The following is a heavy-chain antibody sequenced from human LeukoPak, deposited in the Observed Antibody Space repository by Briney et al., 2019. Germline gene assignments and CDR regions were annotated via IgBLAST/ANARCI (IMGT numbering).Heavy chain of an antibody. CDR3: AREASGYRFDY. D-gene: IGHD5-18*01. Sequence: GGSLRLSCAASGFTFSSYAMHWVRQAPGKGLEWVAVISYDGSNKYYADSVKGRFTISRDNSKNTLYLQMNSLRAEDTAVYYRAREASGYRFDYWGQGTLVTVSS. CDR1: GFTFSSYA. CDR2: ISYDGSNK. J-gene: IGHJ4*02. V-gene: IGHV3-30-3*01.